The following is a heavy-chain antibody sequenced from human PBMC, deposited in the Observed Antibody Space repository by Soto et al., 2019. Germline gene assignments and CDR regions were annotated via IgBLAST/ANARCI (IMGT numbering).Heavy chain of an antibody. CDR2: IYYSGSA. CDR1: GRSIGTYY. CDR3: ARDRAYYYDDSGYFDGMDV. J-gene: IGHJ6*02. D-gene: IGHD3-22*01. V-gene: IGHV4-59*01. Sequence: SETLSLTCTVSGRSIGTYYWSWIRQPPGKGLEWIGYIYYSGSATYNPSLKSRVTISVDTSKNQFSLKLSSVTTADTAVYYCARDRAYYYDDSGYFDGMDVWGQGTTVTVSS.